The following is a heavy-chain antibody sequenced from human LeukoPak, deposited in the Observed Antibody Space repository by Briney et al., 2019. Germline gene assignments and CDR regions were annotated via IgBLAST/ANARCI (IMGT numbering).Heavy chain of an antibody. CDR2: ISWNSGNI. CDR3: AKGLRFLEWLFDDGFDI. CDR1: EFTFDDYA. V-gene: IGHV3-9*01. D-gene: IGHD3-3*01. J-gene: IGHJ3*02. Sequence: QPGRSLRLSCAASEFTFDDYAMHWVRQAPGKGLEWVSGISWNSGNIGYADSVKGRFTISRDNAKNSPYLQMNSLRAEDTALYYCAKGLRFLEWLFDDGFDIWGQGTMVTVSS.